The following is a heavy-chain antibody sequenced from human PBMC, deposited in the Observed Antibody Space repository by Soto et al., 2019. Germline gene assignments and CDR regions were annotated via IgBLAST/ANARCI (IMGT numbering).Heavy chain of an antibody. CDR3: AGSGYYNNGFDP. CDR1: GYTLTELS. Sequence: ASVKVSCKVSGYTLTELSMHWVRQAPGKGLEWMGGFDPEDGETIYAQKFQGRVTMTEDTSTDTAYMELSSLRSEDTAVYYCAGSGYYNNGFDPWGKGTRVTVSS. CDR2: FDPEDGET. V-gene: IGHV1-24*01. D-gene: IGHD3-22*01. J-gene: IGHJ5*02.